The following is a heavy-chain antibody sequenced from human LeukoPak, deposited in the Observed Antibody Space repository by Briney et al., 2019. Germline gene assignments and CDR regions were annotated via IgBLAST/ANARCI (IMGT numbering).Heavy chain of an antibody. V-gene: IGHV4-59*11. CDR3: ARVGYCSGGSCYPPGWFDP. Sequence: SETLSLTCTVSGGSINSHSWSWIRQPPGKGLEWIGYIYYSGSTNYNPSLKSRVTISVDTSKNQFSLKLSSVTAADTAVYYCARVGYCSGGSCYPPGWFDPWGQGTLVTVSS. D-gene: IGHD2-15*01. CDR2: IYYSGST. J-gene: IGHJ5*02. CDR1: GGSINSHS.